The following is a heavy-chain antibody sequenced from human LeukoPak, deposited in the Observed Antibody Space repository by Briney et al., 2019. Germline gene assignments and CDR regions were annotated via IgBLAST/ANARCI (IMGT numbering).Heavy chain of an antibody. CDR1: GFXVSSKH. D-gene: IGHD6-13*01. V-gene: IGHV3-53*01. CDR3: ASRYTGSWYGY. Sequence: GGSLRLSCAASGFXVSSKHMSWVRQAPGKGLEWVSVIYTGGGTDYADSVKGRFTISRDNSNNTVYLQMNSLRAEDTAVYYCASRYTGSWYGYWGQGTLVTVSS. J-gene: IGHJ4*02. CDR2: IYTGGGT.